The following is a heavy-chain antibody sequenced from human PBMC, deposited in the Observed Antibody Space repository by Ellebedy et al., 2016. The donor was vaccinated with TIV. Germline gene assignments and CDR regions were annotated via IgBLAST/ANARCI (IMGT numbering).Heavy chain of an antibody. Sequence: GESLKISCQGSGYSFTSYWISWVRQMPGKGLEWMGRIDPSDSYTNYSTSFQGHVTLSADKSISTAYLQWSSLKASDTAMYYCARLKRYYDSSGYSHWYFDIWGRGTLVTVSS. D-gene: IGHD3-22*01. CDR3: ARLKRYYDSSGYSHWYFDI. CDR1: GYSFTSYW. CDR2: IDPSDSYT. V-gene: IGHV5-10-1*01. J-gene: IGHJ2*01.